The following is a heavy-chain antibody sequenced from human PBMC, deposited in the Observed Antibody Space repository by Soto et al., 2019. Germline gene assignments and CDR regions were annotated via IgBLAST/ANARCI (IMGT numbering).Heavy chain of an antibody. Sequence: EVQLLESGGGLVQPGGSLRLSCAASGFTFSSYAMSWVRQAPGKGLEWVSVISGSGGSTYYADSVKGRFTISRYNSKNTLHLQMNSLRAGDTAVYYCAKRAAGTSFDYWGQGTLVTVSS. D-gene: IGHD6-13*01. V-gene: IGHV3-23*01. CDR1: GFTFSSYA. J-gene: IGHJ4*02. CDR2: ISGSGGST. CDR3: AKRAAGTSFDY.